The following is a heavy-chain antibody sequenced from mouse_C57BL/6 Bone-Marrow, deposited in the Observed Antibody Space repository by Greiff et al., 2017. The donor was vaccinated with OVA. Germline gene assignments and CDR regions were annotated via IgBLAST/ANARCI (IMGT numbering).Heavy chain of an antibody. CDR3: ARKLYYGNYGGAMDY. V-gene: IGHV1-54*01. Sequence: VQLQQSGAELVRPGTSVKVSCKASGYAFTNYLIEWVKQRPGQGLEWIGVINPGSGGTNYNEKFKGKATLTADKSSSTAYMQLSSLTSEDSAVYFCARKLYYGNYGGAMDYWGQGTSVTVSS. CDR2: INPGSGGT. J-gene: IGHJ4*01. CDR1: GYAFTNYL. D-gene: IGHD2-1*01.